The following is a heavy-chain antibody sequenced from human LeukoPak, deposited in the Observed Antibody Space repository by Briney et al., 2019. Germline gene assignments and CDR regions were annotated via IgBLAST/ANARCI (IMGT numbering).Heavy chain of an antibody. CDR1: GGTFSSYA. CDR2: IIPIFGTA. D-gene: IGHD2-2*01. J-gene: IGHJ4*02. V-gene: IGHV1-69*13. CDR3: AAVVRAVMGYFDY. Sequence: SVKVSCKASGGTFSSYAISWVRQAPGQGLEWMGGIIPIFGTANYAQKFQGRVTITADESTSTAYMELSSLRSEDTAVYYCAAVVRAVMGYFDYWGQGTLVTVSS.